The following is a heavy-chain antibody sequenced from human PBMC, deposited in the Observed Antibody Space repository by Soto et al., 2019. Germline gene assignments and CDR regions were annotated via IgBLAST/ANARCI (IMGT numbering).Heavy chain of an antibody. V-gene: IGHV4-34*01. CDR1: GGSFSGYY. D-gene: IGHD2-21*02. CDR3: ASALMTAYAFDI. J-gene: IGHJ3*02. CDR2: INHSGST. Sequence: PSETLSLTCAFYGGSFSGYYWSLIRQPPGKGLEWIGEINHSGSTNYNPSLKSRVTISVDTSKNQFSLKLSSVTAADTAVYYCASALMTAYAFDIWGQGTMVTVSS.